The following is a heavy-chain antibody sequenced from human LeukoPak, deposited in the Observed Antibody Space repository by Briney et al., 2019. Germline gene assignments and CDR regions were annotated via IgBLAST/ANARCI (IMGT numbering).Heavy chain of an antibody. Sequence: ASVKVSCKASGYTFTSYGISWVRQAPGQGLEWMGWISAYNGNTNYAQKLQGRVTMTRDTSTSTVCMELSSLRSEDTAVYYCARGLWFGELHIDYWGQGTLVTVSS. CDR1: GYTFTSYG. CDR2: ISAYNGNT. D-gene: IGHD3-10*01. J-gene: IGHJ4*02. V-gene: IGHV1-18*01. CDR3: ARGLWFGELHIDY.